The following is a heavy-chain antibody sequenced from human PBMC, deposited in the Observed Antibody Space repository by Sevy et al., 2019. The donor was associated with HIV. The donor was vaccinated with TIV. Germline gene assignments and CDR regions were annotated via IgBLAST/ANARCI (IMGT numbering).Heavy chain of an antibody. CDR1: GFTFSSYG. D-gene: IGHD3-3*01. V-gene: IGHV3-33*01. J-gene: IGHJ6*02. CDR3: ARGAITIFGVVDLGYYGMDV. Sequence: GGSLRLSCAASGFTFSSYGMHWVRQAPGKGLEWVAVIWYDGSNKNYAHSVKGRFTIYRDNSKNKPYLQMNSLRAEDTAVYYCARGAITIFGVVDLGYYGMDVWGQGTTVTVSS. CDR2: IWYDGSNK.